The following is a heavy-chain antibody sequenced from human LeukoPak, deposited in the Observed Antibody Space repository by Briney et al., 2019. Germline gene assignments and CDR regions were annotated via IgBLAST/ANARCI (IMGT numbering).Heavy chain of an antibody. J-gene: IGHJ4*02. CDR2: INWNGGST. V-gene: IGHV3-20*04. D-gene: IGHD6-19*01. Sequence: GGSLRLPCAASGFTFDDYGMSWVRQAPGKGLEWVSGINWNGGSTGYADSVKGRFTISRDNAKNSLYLQMNSLRAEDTALYYCARANSSGWYFDYWGQGTLVTVSS. CDR1: GFTFDDYG. CDR3: ARANSSGWYFDY.